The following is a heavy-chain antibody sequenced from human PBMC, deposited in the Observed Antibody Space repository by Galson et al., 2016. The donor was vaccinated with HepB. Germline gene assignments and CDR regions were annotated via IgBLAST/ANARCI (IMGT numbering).Heavy chain of an antibody. V-gene: IGHV1-2*02. CDR2: INPNSGGA. D-gene: IGHD3-10*01. CDR3: AKVSGRGGVNWFDP. Sequence: SVKVFCKASGYTFTGYYMHWVRQAPGQGLEWMGYINPNSGGADYAQKFQGRVTMTRDTSINTVYMELRRLRPDDTAVYYCAKVSGRGGVNWFDPWGQGTLVTVSS. J-gene: IGHJ5*02. CDR1: GYTFTGYY.